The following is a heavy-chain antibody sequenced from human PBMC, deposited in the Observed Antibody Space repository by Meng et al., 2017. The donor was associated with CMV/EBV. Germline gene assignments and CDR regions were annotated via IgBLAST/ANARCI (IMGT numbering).Heavy chain of an antibody. CDR3: ARMPRDGYNYIDY. V-gene: IGHV1-69*12. CDR2: IIPIFGTA. CDR1: GGTFSTYA. Sequence: QVQLGQSGAEVNRPGPSVKVSCKASGGTFSTYAISWVRQAPGQGLEWMGGIIPIFGTAIYAQKFQGRVTITADESTSTAYMELSSLRSEDTAVYYCARMPRDGYNYIDYWGQGTLVTVSS. J-gene: IGHJ4*02. D-gene: IGHD5-24*01.